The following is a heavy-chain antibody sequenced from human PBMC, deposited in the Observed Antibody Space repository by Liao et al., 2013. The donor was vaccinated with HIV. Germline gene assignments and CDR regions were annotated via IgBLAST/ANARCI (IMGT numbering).Heavy chain of an antibody. J-gene: IGHJ4*02. V-gene: IGHV4-30-2*01. CDR1: GGSISSGGYS. CDR3: ARGGKYGALNYFDY. CDR2: IYQSGST. Sequence: QLQLQESGSGLVKPSQTLSLTCAVSGGSISSGGYSWSWIRQPPGKGLEWIGYIYQSGSTYYNPSLKSRVTISVDRSKNQFSLKLSSVTAADTAVYYCARGGKYGALNYFDYWGQGTLVTVSS. D-gene: IGHD4-17*01.